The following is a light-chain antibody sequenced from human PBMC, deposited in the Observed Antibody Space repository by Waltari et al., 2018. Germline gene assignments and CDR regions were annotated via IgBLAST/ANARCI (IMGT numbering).Light chain of an antibody. CDR2: EVS. CDR1: SSDIGGYNR. J-gene: IGLJ2*01. CDR3: SSYASSSTWV. V-gene: IGLV2-14*01. Sequence: QAALTPSPSVSGSPGQSVTISCTGTSSDIGGYNRVPWYQQHPGKAPKLIIYEVSKRPSGVSDRFSGSKSGNTASLTISGLQAEDEADYYCSSYASSSTWVFGGGTRLTVL.